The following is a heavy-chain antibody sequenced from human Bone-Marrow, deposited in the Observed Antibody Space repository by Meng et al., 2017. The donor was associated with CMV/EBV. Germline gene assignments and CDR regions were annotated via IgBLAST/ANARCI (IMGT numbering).Heavy chain of an antibody. Sequence: GESLKISCAASGFTFDDYGMSWVRQAPGKGLEWVSSISSSSSYIYYADSVKGRFTISRDNAKNSLYLQMNSLRAEDTAVYYCAKECGGLSSSGLKALDYWGQGTLVTVSS. V-gene: IGHV3-21*01. CDR1: GFTFDDYG. CDR3: AKECGGLSSSGLKALDY. D-gene: IGHD3-22*01. CDR2: ISSSSSYI. J-gene: IGHJ4*02.